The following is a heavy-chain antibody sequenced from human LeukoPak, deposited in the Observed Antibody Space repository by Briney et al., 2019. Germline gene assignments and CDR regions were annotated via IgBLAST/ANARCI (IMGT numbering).Heavy chain of an antibody. Sequence: SETLSLTCTVSGGSISSYYWSWIRQPPGKGLEWIGYIYYSGSTNYNPSLKSRVTISVDTSKNQFSLKLSSVTAADTAVYYCFIAEQYSSGWYDDYWGQGTLVTVSS. V-gene: IGHV4-59*01. CDR3: FIAEQYSSGWYDDY. D-gene: IGHD6-19*01. CDR2: IYYSGST. CDR1: GGSISSYY. J-gene: IGHJ4*02.